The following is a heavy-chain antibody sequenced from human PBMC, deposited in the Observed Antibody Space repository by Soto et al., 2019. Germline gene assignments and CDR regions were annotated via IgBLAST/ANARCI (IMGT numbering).Heavy chain of an antibody. CDR1: GGSISSYY. J-gene: IGHJ6*02. CDR2: IYYSGST. CDR3: ARVIGIAGRALYYSYGMDV. D-gene: IGHD6-13*01. Sequence: PSETLSLTCTVSGGSISSYYWSWIRQPPGKGLEWIGYIYYSGSTNYNPSLKSRVTISVDTSKNQFSLKLSSVTAADTAVYYCARVIGIAGRALYYSYGMDVWGQGTTVTVSS. V-gene: IGHV4-59*01.